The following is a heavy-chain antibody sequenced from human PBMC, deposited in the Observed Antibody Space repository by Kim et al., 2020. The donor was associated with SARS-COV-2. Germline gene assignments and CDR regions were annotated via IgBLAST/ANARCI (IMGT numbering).Heavy chain of an antibody. CDR1: GGTFRSYA. CDR2: IIPIFDTA. J-gene: IGHJ4*02. D-gene: IGHD4-17*01. CDR3: ARDLGNGDYDRVGT. Sequence: SVKVSCKTSGGTFRSYAISWVRQAPGQGLEWMGGIIPIFDTANYAQKFQGRVTITADESTNTAYMELSSLKSEDTAVYYCARDLGNGDYDRVGTWGQVTLVTVSS. V-gene: IGHV1-69*13.